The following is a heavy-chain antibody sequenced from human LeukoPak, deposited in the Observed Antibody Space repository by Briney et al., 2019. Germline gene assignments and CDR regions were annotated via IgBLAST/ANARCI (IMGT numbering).Heavy chain of an antibody. Sequence: ASVKVSCKASGYTFTNFGISWVRQAPGQGPEWMGWISVYKGDTNYAQILQDRVTMTTDTSTSTAYMELRSLRSDDTAVYYCARAGGWARGDYKPDAFDIWGQGTMVTVSS. CDR3: ARAGGWARGDYKPDAFDI. V-gene: IGHV1-18*01. CDR2: ISVYKGDT. J-gene: IGHJ3*02. CDR1: GYTFTNFG. D-gene: IGHD6-19*01.